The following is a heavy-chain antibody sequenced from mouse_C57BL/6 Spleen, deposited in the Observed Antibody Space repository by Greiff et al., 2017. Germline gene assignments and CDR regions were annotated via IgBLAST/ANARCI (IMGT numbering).Heavy chain of an antibody. CDR2: ISSGGDYI. CDR1: GFTFSSYA. CDR3: TRGHYSYFDD. D-gene: IGHD2-12*01. J-gene: IGHJ2*01. V-gene: IGHV5-9-1*02. Sequence: EVMLVESGEGLVKPGGSLKLSCAASGFTFSSYAMSWVRQTPEKRLGWVAYISSGGDYIYYADTVKGRFTISRDNARNTLYLQMSSLKSEDTAMYYCTRGHYSYFDDWGQGTTLTVSS.